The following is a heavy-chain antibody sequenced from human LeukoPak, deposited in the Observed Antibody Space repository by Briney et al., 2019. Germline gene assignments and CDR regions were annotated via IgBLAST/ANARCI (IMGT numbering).Heavy chain of an antibody. D-gene: IGHD5-24*01. Sequence: NTSETLSLTCTVSGGSISSYYWSWIRQPPGKGLEWIGYIYYSGSTNYNPSLKSRVTISVDTSKNQFSLKLSSVTAADTAVYYCARESEMIDYWGQGTLVTVSS. J-gene: IGHJ4*02. V-gene: IGHV4-59*01. CDR1: GGSISSYY. CDR3: ARESEMIDY. CDR2: IYYSGST.